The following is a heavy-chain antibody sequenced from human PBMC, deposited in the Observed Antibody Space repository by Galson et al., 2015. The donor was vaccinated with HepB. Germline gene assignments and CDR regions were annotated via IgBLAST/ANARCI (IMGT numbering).Heavy chain of an antibody. CDR1: GFTFSGSA. CDR2: IRSKANSYAT. CDR3: MGSSGPAFGY. V-gene: IGHV3-73*01. D-gene: IGHD3-22*01. Sequence: SLRLSCAASGFTFSGSATHWVRQASGKGLEWVGRIRSKANSYATAYAASVKGRFTISRDDSKNTAYLQMNSLKTEDTAVYYCMGSSGPAFGYWGQGTLVTVSS. J-gene: IGHJ4*02.